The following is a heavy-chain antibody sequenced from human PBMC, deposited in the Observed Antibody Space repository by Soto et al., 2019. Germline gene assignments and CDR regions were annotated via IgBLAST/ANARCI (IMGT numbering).Heavy chain of an antibody. J-gene: IGHJ5*02. D-gene: IGHD2-15*01. CDR1: GFTFSSYA. V-gene: IGHV3-23*01. CDR3: AKDKTIAIVVVPNWFDP. CDR2: ISGSGGST. Sequence: EVQLLESGGGLVQPGGSLRLSCAASGFTFSSYAMSWVRQAPGKGLEWVSAISGSGGSTYYADSVKGRFTISRDNSKNTLYLKMNSLRAEDTAVYYCAKDKTIAIVVVPNWFDPWGQGTLVTVSS.